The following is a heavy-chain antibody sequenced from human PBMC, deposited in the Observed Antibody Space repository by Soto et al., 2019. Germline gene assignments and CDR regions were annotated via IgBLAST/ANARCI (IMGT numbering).Heavy chain of an antibody. V-gene: IGHV3-74*01. CDR2: INRDGSST. D-gene: IGHD4-4*01. CDR3: VRDQYGYSDVPNYYFGMDV. CDR1: GFTFSGYW. Sequence: GGSLRLSCEAAGFTFSGYWMHWVRQGPGKGLLWVSRINRDGSSTKYADSVKGRFTISRDNVKNTLYLQMDRLRVEDTAIYYCVRDQYGYSDVPNYYFGMDVWGQGTTVIVSS. J-gene: IGHJ6*02.